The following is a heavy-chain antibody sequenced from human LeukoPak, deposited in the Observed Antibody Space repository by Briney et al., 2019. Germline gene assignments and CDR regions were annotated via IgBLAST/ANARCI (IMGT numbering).Heavy chain of an antibody. D-gene: IGHD4-17*01. J-gene: IGHJ4*02. CDR3: AXXKPXDSIDY. CDR2: FDPEDGET. CDR1: GYTLTELS. Sequence: ASVKVSCKVSGYTLTELSMHWVRQAPGKGLEWMGGFDPEDGETIYAQKFQGRVTITADESTSTAYMELRSLRSEDTAVYYCAXXKPXDSIDYWGQGTLVTVSS. V-gene: IGHV1-24*01.